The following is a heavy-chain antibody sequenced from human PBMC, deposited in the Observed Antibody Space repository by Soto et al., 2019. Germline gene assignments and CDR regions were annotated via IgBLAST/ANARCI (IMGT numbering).Heavy chain of an antibody. CDR1: GFIFSNYW. D-gene: IGHD2-15*01. J-gene: IGHJ4*02. CDR3: ARVAGYCSGGSCFPFDC. V-gene: IGHV3-7*01. CDR2: IRQDGNEI. Sequence: GGSLRLSCVVSGFIFSNYWMSWVRQAPGKELEWVANIRQDGNEIYYVDSVKGRFTISRENARNSLYLQMNSLRAEDTAVYYCARVAGYCSGGSCFPFDCWGQGTLVTVSS.